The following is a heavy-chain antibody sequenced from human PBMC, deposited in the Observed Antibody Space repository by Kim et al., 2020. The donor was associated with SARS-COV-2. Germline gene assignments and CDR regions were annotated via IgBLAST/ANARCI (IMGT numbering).Heavy chain of an antibody. J-gene: IGHJ5*02. Sequence: GSLRLSCAASGFAFSSYTMNWVRQAPGKGLEWVSYISSSSTIYYADSVKGRFTISRDNAKNPLYLQMNSLRDEDTAVYYCARERGSSPSNWFDPWGQGTLITVSS. CDR3: ARERGSSPSNWFDP. V-gene: IGHV3-48*02. CDR1: GFAFSSYT. CDR2: ISSSSTI.